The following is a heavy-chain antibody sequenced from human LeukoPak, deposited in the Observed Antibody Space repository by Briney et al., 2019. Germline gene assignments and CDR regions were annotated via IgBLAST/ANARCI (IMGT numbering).Heavy chain of an antibody. D-gene: IGHD6-13*01. CDR2: IKQDGNEK. CDR3: ARDQSSIPLDS. Sequence: GGSLRLSCAASGFTFSGYWMSWVRQAPGKGLEWVANIKQDGNEKHYVDSVKGRFTISRDNAKNSLFLQMNSLRDEDTAVYYCARDQSSIPLDSWGQGTLVTVSS. CDR1: GFTFSGYW. J-gene: IGHJ4*02. V-gene: IGHV3-7*01.